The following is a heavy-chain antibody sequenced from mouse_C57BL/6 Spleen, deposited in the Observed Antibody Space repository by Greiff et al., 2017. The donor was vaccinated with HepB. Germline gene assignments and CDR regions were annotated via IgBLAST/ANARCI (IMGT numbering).Heavy chain of an antibody. CDR2: INPYNGGT. D-gene: IGHD1-3*01. CDR3: ERKNSGDD. Sequence: DVQLQESGPVLVKPGASVKMSCKASGYTFTDYYMNWVKQSHGKSLEWIGVINPYNGGTSYNQKFKGKATLTVDKSSSTAYMELNSLTSEDSAVYYCERKNSGDDWGQGTTLTVSS. CDR1: GYTFTDYY. V-gene: IGHV1-19*01. J-gene: IGHJ2*01.